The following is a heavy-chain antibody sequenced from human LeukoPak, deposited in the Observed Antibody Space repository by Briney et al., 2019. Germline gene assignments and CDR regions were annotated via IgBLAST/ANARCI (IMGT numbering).Heavy chain of an antibody. CDR3: ARGRDGYNFFDY. CDR1: GFTFSSCG. J-gene: IGHJ4*02. D-gene: IGHD5-24*01. V-gene: IGHV3-33*01. CDR2: IWYDGTNK. Sequence: GGSLRLSCAASGFTFSSCGMHWVRQAPGKGLDWVAVIWYDGTNKYYADSVKGRFTISRDNSKNTLYLQMNSLRAEDTAVYYCARGRDGYNFFDYWGQGTLVTVSS.